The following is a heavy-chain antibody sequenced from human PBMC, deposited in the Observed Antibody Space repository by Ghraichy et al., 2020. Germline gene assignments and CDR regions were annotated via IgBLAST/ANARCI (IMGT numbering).Heavy chain of an antibody. CDR2: IYYSGST. CDR1: GGSISSSTYY. V-gene: IGHV4-39*01. J-gene: IGHJ4*02. Sequence: SETLSLTCTVSGGSISSSTYYWGWIRQPPGKGLEWIGSIYYSGSTYYNPSLKSRVTISVDTSKNQFSLNLSSVTAADTAMFYCARHVSRLREFDYWGQGTLVTVSS. CDR3: ARHVSRLREFDY.